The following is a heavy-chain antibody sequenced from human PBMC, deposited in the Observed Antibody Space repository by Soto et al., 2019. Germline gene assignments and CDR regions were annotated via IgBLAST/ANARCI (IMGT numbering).Heavy chain of an antibody. CDR2: MYYSGIT. Sequence: XETLSLTCNVAGCSIRSTSTYYWGWIRQPPGKGLEWIGSMYYSGITYYNPSLKSRVTISVDMSKNQFSLKVRSVTAADTAVYYCARAQYGDYAYYYYGMDVWGQGTTVTVSS. J-gene: IGHJ6*02. V-gene: IGHV4-39*01. D-gene: IGHD4-17*01. CDR1: GCSIRSTSTYY. CDR3: ARAQYGDYAYYYYGMDV.